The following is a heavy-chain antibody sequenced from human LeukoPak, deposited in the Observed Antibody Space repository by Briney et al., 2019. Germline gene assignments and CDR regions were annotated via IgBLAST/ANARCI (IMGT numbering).Heavy chain of an antibody. Sequence: PSETLSLTCTVSGVSMSGYYWSWIRQPAGKGLEWIGRIFTSGSTNYNPSLQSRVSMSIDTSKKQFSLKLTSMTAADTAVYYCARLWWNWFDPWGQGTLVTVSS. D-gene: IGHD2-8*02. V-gene: IGHV4-4*07. CDR2: IFTSGST. J-gene: IGHJ5*02. CDR1: GVSMSGYY. CDR3: ARLWWNWFDP.